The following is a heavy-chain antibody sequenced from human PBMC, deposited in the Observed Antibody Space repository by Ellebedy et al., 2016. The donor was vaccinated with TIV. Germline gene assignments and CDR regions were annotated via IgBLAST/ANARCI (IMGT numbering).Heavy chain of an antibody. CDR1: GYTFPSYG. CDR3: ARDPSNNYFDY. CDR2: ISTYNGNT. V-gene: IGHV1-18*04. J-gene: IGHJ4*02. Sequence: AASVKVSCKASGYTFPSYGISWVRQAPGQGLEWMGWISTYNGNTIFAQSRQGRVNMNTDRSTSTAYMELRSLRSDDTAIYYCARDPSNNYFDYWGQGTLVTVSS. D-gene: IGHD2/OR15-2a*01.